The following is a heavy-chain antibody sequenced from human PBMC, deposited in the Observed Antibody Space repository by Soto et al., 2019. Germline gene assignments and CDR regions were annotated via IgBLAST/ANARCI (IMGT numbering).Heavy chain of an antibody. CDR3: ARDPTYYDFWSGPPRRTNWFDP. J-gene: IGHJ5*02. Sequence: SVKVSCKASGYTFTSYGISWVRQAPGQGLEWMGWISAYNGNTNYAQKLQGRVTMTTDTSTSTAYMELRSLRSDDTAVYYCARDPTYYDFWSGPPRRTNWFDPWGQGTLVTVSS. CDR1: GYTFTSYG. CDR2: ISAYNGNT. D-gene: IGHD3-3*01. V-gene: IGHV1-18*01.